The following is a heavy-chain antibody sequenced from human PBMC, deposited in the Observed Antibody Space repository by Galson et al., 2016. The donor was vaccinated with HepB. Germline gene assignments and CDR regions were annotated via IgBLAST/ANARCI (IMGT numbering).Heavy chain of an antibody. V-gene: IGHV3-23*01. CDR3: VRGSTAPDV. D-gene: IGHD3-16*01. CDR2: ISMSGGSR. Sequence: SLRLSCAASGFTFSSYGMTWVRQAPGKGLEDVSSISMSGGSRDYAESVKGRFTISRDNSRSTLFPQMNSLRAEDTGVYYCVRGSTAPDVWGKGTTVTVSS. J-gene: IGHJ6*04. CDR1: GFTFSSYG.